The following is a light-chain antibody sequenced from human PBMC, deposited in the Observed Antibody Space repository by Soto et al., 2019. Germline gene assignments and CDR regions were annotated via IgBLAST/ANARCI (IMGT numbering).Light chain of an antibody. V-gene: IGKV1-12*01. J-gene: IGKJ4*01. CDR3: QHASISQFT. CDR2: GTS. CDR1: QAISAW. Sequence: DIQMTQSPSSVSASIGDRVTITCRASQAISAWLAWYQQKPGKAPNLLIYGTSNLQTGVPSRFSGGGSGAEFTLTISSLQPEDFATYYCQHASISQFTFGGGTKVEIK.